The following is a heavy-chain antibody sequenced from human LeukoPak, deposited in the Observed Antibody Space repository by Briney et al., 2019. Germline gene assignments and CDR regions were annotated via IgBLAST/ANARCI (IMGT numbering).Heavy chain of an antibody. CDR2: INHSGST. CDR3: AGDVRRIFDY. D-gene: IGHD3-10*02. V-gene: IGHV4-34*01. Sequence: SETLSLTCAVYGGSFSGYYWSWIRQPPGKGLEWIGEINHSGSTNYNPSLKSRVTISVDTSKNQFSLKLSSVTAADTAVYYCAGDVRRIFDYWGQGTLVTVSS. J-gene: IGHJ4*02. CDR1: GGSFSGYY.